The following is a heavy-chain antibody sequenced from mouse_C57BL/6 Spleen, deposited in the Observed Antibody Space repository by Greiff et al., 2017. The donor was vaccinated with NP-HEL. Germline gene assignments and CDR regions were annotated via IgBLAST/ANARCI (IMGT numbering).Heavy chain of an antibody. D-gene: IGHD2-5*01. V-gene: IGHV1-63*01. J-gene: IGHJ2*01. Sequence: VQLQQSGAELVRPGTSVKMSCKASGYTFTNYWIGWAKQRPGHGLEWIGDIYPGGGYTNYNEKFKGKATLTADKSSSTAYMQFSSLTSEDSAIYYCARGDYYSNYVDYWGQGTTLTVSS. CDR3: ARGDYYSNYVDY. CDR2: IYPGGGYT. CDR1: GYTFTNYW.